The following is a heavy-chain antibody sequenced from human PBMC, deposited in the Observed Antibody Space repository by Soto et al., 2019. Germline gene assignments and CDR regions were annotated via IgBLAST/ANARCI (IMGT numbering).Heavy chain of an antibody. Sequence: RRLSCAASGFTFSYDYMSWIRQAPGKGLEWVSYISSSSSYTNYADSVKGRFTISRDNAKNSLYLQMNSLRAEDTAVYYCFPSLRDYGMDVWGKGTTVTVSS. CDR2: ISSSSSYT. CDR1: GFTFSYDY. D-gene: IGHD3-9*01. V-gene: IGHV3-11*06. CDR3: FPSLRDYGMDV. J-gene: IGHJ6*04.